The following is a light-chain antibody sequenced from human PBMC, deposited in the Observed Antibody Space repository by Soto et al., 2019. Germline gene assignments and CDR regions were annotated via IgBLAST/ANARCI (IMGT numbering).Light chain of an antibody. CDR2: GAS. V-gene: IGKV3-20*01. CDR3: QHYGTSPPQT. CDR1: KSVSSGY. J-gene: IGKJ1*01. Sequence: EIVLTQSQGTLSLSPGERATLSCRASKSVSSGYLAWYQQKPGQAPRLLISGASRMATGIPDRVSGGGSGTDVSLTISRLEPEDFAVYYCQHYGTSPPQTFGQGTKVEIK.